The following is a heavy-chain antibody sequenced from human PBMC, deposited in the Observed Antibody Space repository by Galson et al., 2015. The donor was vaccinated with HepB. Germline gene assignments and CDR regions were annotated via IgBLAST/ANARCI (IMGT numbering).Heavy chain of an antibody. V-gene: IGHV3-30*03. CDR2: ISFDGTKR. CDR3: ARAPVYASGTYYNALFDS. Sequence: SLRLSCAASGFTFSSYGIHWIRQAPGKGLEWVALISFDGTKRDYVDSLKGRFTISRDNSRNTVFLQMNSQRADDTAVYFCARAPVYASGTYYNALFDSWGQGTLVTVSS. D-gene: IGHD3-10*01. J-gene: IGHJ4*02. CDR1: GFTFSSYG.